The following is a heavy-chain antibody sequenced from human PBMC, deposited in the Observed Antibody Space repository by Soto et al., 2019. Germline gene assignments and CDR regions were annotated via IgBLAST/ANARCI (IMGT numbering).Heavy chain of an antibody. CDR2: ISSRSSTI. Sequence: QVQLVESGGGLVKPGGSLRLSCAASGSTFSDYYMSWIRQAPGKGLEWVSYISSRSSTIFYADSVKGRFTISRDNVKNSLYLQMNSLRAEDTALYYCASGTNGAFFVYWGQGILVTVSS. CDR3: ASGTNGAFFVY. J-gene: IGHJ4*02. D-gene: IGHD2-8*01. V-gene: IGHV3-11*01. CDR1: GSTFSDYY.